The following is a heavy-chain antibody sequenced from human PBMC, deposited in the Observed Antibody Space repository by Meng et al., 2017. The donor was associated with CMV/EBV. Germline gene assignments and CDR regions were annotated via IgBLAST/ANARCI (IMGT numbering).Heavy chain of an antibody. CDR3: ARPSTARRVWSGYPHDYYYGMDV. CDR1: GGTFSSYA. Sequence: SVKVSCKASGGTFSSYAISWVRQAPGQGLEWMGGIIPIFGTANYAQKFQGRVTITTDESTSTAYMGLSSLRSEDTAVYYCARPSTARRVWSGYPHDYYYGMDVWGQGTTVTVSS. D-gene: IGHD3-3*01. J-gene: IGHJ6*02. V-gene: IGHV1-69*05. CDR2: IIPIFGTA.